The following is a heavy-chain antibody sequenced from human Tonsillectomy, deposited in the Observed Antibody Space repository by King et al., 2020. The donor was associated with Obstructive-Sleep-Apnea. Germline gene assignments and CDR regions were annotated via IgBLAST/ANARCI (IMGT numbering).Heavy chain of an antibody. CDR1: GYTLTSYA. CDR3: ARAPYYDILTGYYTGYFQH. Sequence: QLVQSGSELKKPGASVKVSCKASGYTLTSYAMNWVRQAPGQGLEWMGWINTNTGNPTYAQGLTGRFVFSLDTSVSTAYRQISSLKAEDTAVYYCARAPYYDILTGYYTGYFQHWGQGTLVTVSS. J-gene: IGHJ1*01. V-gene: IGHV7-4-1*02. D-gene: IGHD3-9*01. CDR2: INTNTGNP.